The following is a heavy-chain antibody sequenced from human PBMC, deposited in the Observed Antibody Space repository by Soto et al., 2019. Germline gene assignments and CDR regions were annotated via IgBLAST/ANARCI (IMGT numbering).Heavy chain of an antibody. CDR1: GGTFSSYA. Sequence: SSVKVSCKASGGTFSSYAISWVRQAPGQGLEWMGGIIPIFGTANYAQKFQGRVTITADESTSTAYMELSSLRSEDTAIYYCAKDESNSNHLYYFDFWGTGTLVTVSS. D-gene: IGHD3-22*01. V-gene: IGHV1-69*13. CDR2: IIPIFGTA. J-gene: IGHJ4*02. CDR3: AKDESNSNHLYYFDF.